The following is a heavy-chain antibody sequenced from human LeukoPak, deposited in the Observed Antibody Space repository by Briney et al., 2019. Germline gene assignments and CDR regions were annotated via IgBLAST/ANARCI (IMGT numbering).Heavy chain of an antibody. CDR2: INSNSGDT. CDR3: TREDY. V-gene: IGHV1-2*02. CDR1: GYTFTGYY. Sequence: ASVKVSCKASGYTFTGYYLHRVRQAPGQGLEWMGWINSNSGDTNYAQKFQGRVTMTRDTSISTAYMELSRLKSDDTAVYYCTREDYWGQGTLVTVSS. J-gene: IGHJ4*02.